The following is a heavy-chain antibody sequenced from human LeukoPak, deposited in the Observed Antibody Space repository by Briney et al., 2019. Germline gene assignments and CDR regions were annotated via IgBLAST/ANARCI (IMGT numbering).Heavy chain of an antibody. D-gene: IGHD5-12*01. Sequence: GGSLRLSCAASGFTFSSYGMHWVRQAPGKGLEWVAVISYDGSNKYYADSVKGRFTIARDNSKNTPYLQMNSLRAEDTAVYYCAKTRGYGDFDYWGQGTLVTVSS. CDR3: AKTRGYGDFDY. CDR2: ISYDGSNK. CDR1: GFTFSSYG. V-gene: IGHV3-30*18. J-gene: IGHJ4*02.